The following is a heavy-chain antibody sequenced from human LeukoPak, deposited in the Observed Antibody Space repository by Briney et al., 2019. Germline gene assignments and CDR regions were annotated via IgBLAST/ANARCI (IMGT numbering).Heavy chain of an antibody. CDR1: GFTFSSYG. Sequence: GGSLRLSCAASGFTFSSYGMSWVRQAPGKGLEWVSFISGSGGNTYYTDSVKGQFTISRDNSKNTLYLQMNSLRAEDTAVYYCAKAPAPTGYCSSTSCRRRIYYYYYMDVWGKGTTVTVSS. D-gene: IGHD2-2*01. J-gene: IGHJ6*03. CDR2: ISGSGGNT. CDR3: AKAPAPTGYCSSTSCRRRIYYYYYMDV. V-gene: IGHV3-23*01.